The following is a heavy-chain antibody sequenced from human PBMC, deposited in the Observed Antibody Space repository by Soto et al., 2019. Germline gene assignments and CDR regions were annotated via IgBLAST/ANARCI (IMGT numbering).Heavy chain of an antibody. CDR1: GFTFSDYY. V-gene: IGHV3-11*01. D-gene: IGHD2-2*01. CDR3: ARDLKETKPAALFDY. CDR2: ISSSGSTI. J-gene: IGHJ4*02. Sequence: QVQLVESGGGLVKPGGSLRLSCAASGFTFSDYYMSWIRQAPGKGLEWVSYISSSGSTIYYADSVKGRFTISRDNAKNSLYLQRKSLRAEDTAVYYCARDLKETKPAALFDYWGQGTLVTVSS.